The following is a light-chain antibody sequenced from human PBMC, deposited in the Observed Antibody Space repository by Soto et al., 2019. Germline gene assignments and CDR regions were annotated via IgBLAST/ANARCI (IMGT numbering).Light chain of an antibody. CDR1: QSVSSSY. CDR3: QQYGSSPTWT. CDR2: GAS. Sequence: EIVLTQSPGTLSLSPGARATLSCRARQSVSSSYLAWYQQKPGQAPRLLIYGASSRATGIPDRFSGSGSGTDFTLTISRLEPEDFAVYYCQQYGSSPTWTFGQGTKV. V-gene: IGKV3-20*01. J-gene: IGKJ1*01.